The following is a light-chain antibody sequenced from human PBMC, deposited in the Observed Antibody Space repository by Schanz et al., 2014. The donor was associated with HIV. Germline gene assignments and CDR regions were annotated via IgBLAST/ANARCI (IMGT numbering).Light chain of an antibody. J-gene: IGLJ3*02. CDR2: DVN. CDR3: SSYTSSSTLV. CDR1: SRDVGGHNY. V-gene: IGLV2-14*03. Sequence: QSVLTQPASVSGSPGQSITIYCSGTSRDVGGHNYVSWYQQYPGKVPKLIIYDVNNRPSGISDRFSASKSGNTASLTISGLQAEDEADYYCSSYTSSSTLVFGGGTKLTVL.